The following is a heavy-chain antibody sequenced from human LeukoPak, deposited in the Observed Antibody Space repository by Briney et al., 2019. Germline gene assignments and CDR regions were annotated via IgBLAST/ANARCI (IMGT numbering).Heavy chain of an antibody. D-gene: IGHD5-12*01. J-gene: IGHJ6*03. Sequence: ASVKVSCKASGYTFTGYYIHWVRQAPGQGLEWKGWINPNSGDTNYAQKFQGRVTMTRDTSISTAYMELSRLRSDDTAVYYCARLYSGYGNDYYYKDVWGKGTTVTVSS. V-gene: IGHV1-2*02. CDR3: ARLYSGYGNDYYYKDV. CDR2: INPNSGDT. CDR1: GYTFTGYY.